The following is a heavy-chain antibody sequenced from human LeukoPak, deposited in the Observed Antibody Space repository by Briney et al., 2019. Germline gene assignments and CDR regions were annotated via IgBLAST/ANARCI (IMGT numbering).Heavy chain of an antibody. CDR2: ISSTGSSI. D-gene: IGHD6-19*01. V-gene: IGHV3-48*02. J-gene: IGHJ4*02. Sequence: GGSLTLSCAASGLPFTNYSMNWDRQAPGKGLEWVSYISSTGSSIYYADSVKGRFTISRDNAKNSLFLQMNSLRDEDTAVYYCARGWQWAPSFYYCGQGSLVTVSS. CDR1: GLPFTNYS. CDR3: ARGWQWAPSFYY.